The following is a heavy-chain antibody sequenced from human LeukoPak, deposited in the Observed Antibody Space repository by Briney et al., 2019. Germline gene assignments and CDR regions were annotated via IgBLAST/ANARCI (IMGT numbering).Heavy chain of an antibody. CDR1: GFTFDDYA. J-gene: IGHJ6*03. CDR3: AKGYYYYYMDV. V-gene: IGHV3-9*01. CDR2: ISWNSGSI. Sequence: PGGSLRLFCAASGFTFDDYAMHWVRQAPGKGLEWVSGISWNSGSIGYADSVKGRFTISRDNAKNSLYLQMNSLRAEDTALYYCAKGYYYYYMDVWGKGTTVTVSS.